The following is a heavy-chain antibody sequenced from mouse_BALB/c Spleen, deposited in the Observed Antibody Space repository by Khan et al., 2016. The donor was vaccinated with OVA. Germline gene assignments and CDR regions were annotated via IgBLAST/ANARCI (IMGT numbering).Heavy chain of an antibody. Sequence: QIQLVQSGPELKKSGETVRISCKASGYTFTTAGMQWVQKMPGKGLKWIGWINTHSGVPNYAEDFKGRFAFSLETSASTAYLQITNLKNEDTATYFCARGGAAYYRDDGGAMDYWGQGTSVTVSS. CDR2: INTHSGVP. V-gene: IGHV9-4*02. J-gene: IGHJ4*01. CDR3: ARGGAAYYRDDGGAMDY. D-gene: IGHD2-14*01. CDR1: GYTFTTAG.